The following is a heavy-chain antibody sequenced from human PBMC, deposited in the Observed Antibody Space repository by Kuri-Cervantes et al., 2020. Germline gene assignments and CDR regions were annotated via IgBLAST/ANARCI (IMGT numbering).Heavy chain of an antibody. CDR1: GYTFTSYG. Sequence: ASVKVSCKASGYTFTSYGISWVRQAPGQGLEWMGWINPNSGGTNYAKKFQGRVTMTRDTSISTAYMELSRLRSDDTAVYYCARGSDYCDFWSGYYTGPDDYWGQGTLVTVSS. CDR2: INPNSGGT. D-gene: IGHD3-3*01. CDR3: ARGSDYCDFWSGYYTGPDDY. J-gene: IGHJ4*02. V-gene: IGHV1-2*02.